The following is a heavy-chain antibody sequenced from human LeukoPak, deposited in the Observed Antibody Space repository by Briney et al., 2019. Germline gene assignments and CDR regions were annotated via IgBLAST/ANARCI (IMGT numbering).Heavy chain of an antibody. J-gene: IGHJ4*02. D-gene: IGHD3-10*01. CDR1: GGSISSYYW. V-gene: IGHV2-5*01. CDR3: AHSVVGTMVWGSTDPAPDY. Sequence: TLSLTCTVSGGSISSYYWSWIRQPPGKALEWLALIYWNDDKRYSPSLKSRLTITKDTSKNQVVLTMTNMDPVDTATYYCAHSVVGTMVWGSTDPAPDYWGQGTLVTVSS. CDR2: IYWNDDK.